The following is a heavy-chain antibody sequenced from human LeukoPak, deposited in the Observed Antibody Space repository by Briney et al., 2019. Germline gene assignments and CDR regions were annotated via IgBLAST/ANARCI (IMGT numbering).Heavy chain of an antibody. CDR1: GFTVSNNY. D-gene: IGHD5-12*01. Sequence: PGGSLRLSCAASGFTVSNNYMSWVRQAPGKGLEWVSVIYSGGSAYYADSVKGRFSISRDKSKNTLYLQMNSLRAEDTAVYYCAIRKSGNAIDYWGQGTLVTVSS. J-gene: IGHJ4*02. CDR2: IYSGGSA. V-gene: IGHV3-66*01. CDR3: AIRKSGNAIDY.